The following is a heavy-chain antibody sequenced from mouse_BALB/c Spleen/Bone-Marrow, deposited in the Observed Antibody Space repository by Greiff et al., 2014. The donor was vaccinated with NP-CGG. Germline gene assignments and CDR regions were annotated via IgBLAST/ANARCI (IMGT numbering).Heavy chain of an antibody. CDR1: AYTFTSYW. CDR3: ARGYYYGSTYGWYFDV. J-gene: IGHJ1*01. CDR2: IYPGDGDT. D-gene: IGHD1-1*01. Sequence: QVQLQQSGAELARPGASVKLSSKASAYTFTSYWMQWVKQRPGQGLEWIGAIYPGDGDTRYTQKFKGKATLTADKSSSTAYMQLSSLASEDSAVYYCARGYYYGSTYGWYFDVWGAGTTVTVSS. V-gene: IGHV1-87*01.